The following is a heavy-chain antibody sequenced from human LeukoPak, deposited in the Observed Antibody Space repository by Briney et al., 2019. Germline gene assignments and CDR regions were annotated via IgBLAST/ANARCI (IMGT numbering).Heavy chain of an antibody. D-gene: IGHD3-9*01. CDR2: IYYSGST. V-gene: IGHV4-39*07. Sequence: PSETLSLTCTVSGGSISSSSYYWGWIRQPPGKGLEWIGSIYYSGSTYYNPSLKSRVTISVDTSKNQFSLKLSSVTAADTAVYYCARVQRHYDILTGYSDGRGIIDYWGQGTLVTVSS. CDR1: GGSISSSSYY. CDR3: ARVQRHYDILTGYSDGRGIIDY. J-gene: IGHJ4*02.